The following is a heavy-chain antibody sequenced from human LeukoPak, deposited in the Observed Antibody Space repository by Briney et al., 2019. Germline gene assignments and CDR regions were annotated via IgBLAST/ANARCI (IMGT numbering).Heavy chain of an antibody. CDR2: ISSSGSTI. J-gene: IGHJ4*02. CDR1: GFTFSNAW. D-gene: IGHD6-13*01. Sequence: GGSLRLSCAASGFTFSNAWMSWIRQAPGKGLEWVSYISSSGSTIYYADSVKGRFTISRDNAKNSLYLQMNSLRAEDTAVYYCAREGPYSSSWYADYWGQGTLVTVSS. CDR3: AREGPYSSSWYADY. V-gene: IGHV3-11*01.